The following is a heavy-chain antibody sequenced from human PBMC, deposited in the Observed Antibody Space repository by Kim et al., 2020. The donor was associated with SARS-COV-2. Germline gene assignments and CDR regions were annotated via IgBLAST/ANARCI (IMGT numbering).Heavy chain of an antibody. V-gene: IGHV3-9*01. D-gene: IGHD2-8*01. J-gene: IGHJ6*03. CDR3: AKSLIARYYYYYMDV. CDR2: ISWNSGSI. Sequence: GGSLRLSCAASGFTFGDYAMHWVRQAPGKGLEWVSGISWNSGSIGYADSVKGRFTISRDNAKNSLYLQMNSLRAEDTALYYCAKSLIARYYYYYMDVWGKGTTVTVSS. CDR1: GFTFGDYA.